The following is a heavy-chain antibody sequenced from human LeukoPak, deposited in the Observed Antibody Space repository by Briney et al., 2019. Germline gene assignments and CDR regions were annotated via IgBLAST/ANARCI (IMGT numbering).Heavy chain of an antibody. J-gene: IGHJ4*02. CDR2: ISWNSGSI. Sequence: GGSLRLSCAASGFTFDDYAMHWVRQAPGKGLEWVSGISWNSGSIGYADSVKGRFTISRDNAKSSLYLQMNSLRVEDMALYYCARRAGAYSHPYDYWGQGTLVTVSS. CDR3: ARRAGAYSHPYDY. D-gene: IGHD4/OR15-4a*01. V-gene: IGHV3-9*03. CDR1: GFTFDDYA.